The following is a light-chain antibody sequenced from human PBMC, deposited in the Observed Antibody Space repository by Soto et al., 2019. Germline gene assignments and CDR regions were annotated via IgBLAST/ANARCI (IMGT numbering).Light chain of an antibody. Sequence: DIQLTQSPSFLSASVGDRVTITCRASQGISSYLAWYQQKAGKAPKLLIYAASTLQRGVPSRFSGSGSGTEFTLTISSLQPEDFATYYCQQRNSYPLTFGGGTKVEIK. CDR2: AAS. V-gene: IGKV1-9*01. CDR1: QGISSY. J-gene: IGKJ4*01. CDR3: QQRNSYPLT.